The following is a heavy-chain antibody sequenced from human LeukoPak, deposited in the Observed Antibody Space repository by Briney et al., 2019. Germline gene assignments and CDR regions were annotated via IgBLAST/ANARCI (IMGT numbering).Heavy chain of an antibody. D-gene: IGHD4-23*01. Sequence: ASVKVSCKASGYTFTDYHMHWVRQAPGQRLEWMGWINAGNGNTKYSQKFQGRVTITRDTSASTAYMELSSLRSEDTAVYYCARRGNSGYYFDYWGQGTLVTVSS. CDR1: GYTFTDYH. J-gene: IGHJ4*02. CDR2: INAGNGNT. V-gene: IGHV1-3*01. CDR3: ARRGNSGYYFDY.